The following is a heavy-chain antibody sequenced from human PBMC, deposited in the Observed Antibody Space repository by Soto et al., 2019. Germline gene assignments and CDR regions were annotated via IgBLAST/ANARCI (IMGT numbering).Heavy chain of an antibody. Sequence: QVQLVQSGAEVKKPGASVKVSCKASGYTFTGYYMHWVRQAPGQGLEWMGWINPNSGGTNYAQKFQGWVTITRDTSISTAYMELSRLRSDDTAVYYCARDLSRTYGRNWFDPWGQGTLVTVSS. V-gene: IGHV1-2*04. J-gene: IGHJ5*02. D-gene: IGHD4-17*01. CDR3: ARDLSRTYGRNWFDP. CDR2: INPNSGGT. CDR1: GYTFTGYY.